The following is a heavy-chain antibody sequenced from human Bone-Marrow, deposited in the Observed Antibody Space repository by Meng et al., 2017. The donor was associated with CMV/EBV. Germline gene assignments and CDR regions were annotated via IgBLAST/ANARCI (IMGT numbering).Heavy chain of an antibody. CDR1: GFTFSSYG. D-gene: IGHD2-2*01. CDR3: LPAVASY. CDR2: IRYDGSNK. V-gene: IGHV3-30*02. J-gene: IGHJ4*02. Sequence: LSLTCAASGFTFSSYGMHWVRQAPGKGLEWVAFIRYDGSNKYYADSVKGRFTISRDNSKNTLYLQMNSLRAEDTAVYYCLPAVASYWGQGTLVTVSS.